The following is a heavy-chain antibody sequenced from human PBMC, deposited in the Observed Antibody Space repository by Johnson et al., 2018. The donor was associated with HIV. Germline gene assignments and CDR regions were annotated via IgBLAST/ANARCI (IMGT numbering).Heavy chain of an antibody. J-gene: IGHJ3*02. CDR3: ARPIARGASNI. Sequence: VPLVESGGGLVQPGGSLRLSCAASGFTVSSNYMSWVRQAPGKGLEWVSVIYSGDRTYSAVSVKGRFTISRDSSKNTLFLQMNSLRAEDTAVYYCARPIARGASNIWGQGTMVTVSS. CDR1: GFTVSSNY. CDR2: IYSGDRT. D-gene: IGHD1-26*01. V-gene: IGHV3-66*04.